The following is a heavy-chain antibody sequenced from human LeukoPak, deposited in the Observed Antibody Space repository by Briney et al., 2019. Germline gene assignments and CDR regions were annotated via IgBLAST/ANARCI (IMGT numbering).Heavy chain of an antibody. CDR1: GFTFSSHW. J-gene: IGHJ4*02. Sequence: GGSLGLSCAASGFTFSSHWMSWVRQAPGKGLEWVANIKQDGSEKYYVDSVKGRFTISRDNAKNSLYLQMNSLRAEDTAVYYCTRGLTPLDVTFPFDYWGQGTLVTVSS. V-gene: IGHV3-7*01. D-gene: IGHD3-16*01. CDR2: IKQDGSEK. CDR3: TRGLTPLDVTFPFDY.